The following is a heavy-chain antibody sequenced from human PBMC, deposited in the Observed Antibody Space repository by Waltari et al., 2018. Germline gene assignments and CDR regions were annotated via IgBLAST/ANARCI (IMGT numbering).Heavy chain of an antibody. Sequence: QVQLLESGPGVVKSSETLSLTCAGSGGSAFHFYANWLRQPAGEGLEWIGRVHTSGATNYSPSLRGRVTVSLDRSKKKVSLKMRSVTAEDTAHYYCARGLFGFGEFDSWGRGTQVSVS. V-gene: IGHV4-4*07. CDR3: ARGLFGFGEFDS. J-gene: IGHJ4*02. D-gene: IGHD3-10*01. CDR2: VHTSGAT. CDR1: GGSAFHFY.